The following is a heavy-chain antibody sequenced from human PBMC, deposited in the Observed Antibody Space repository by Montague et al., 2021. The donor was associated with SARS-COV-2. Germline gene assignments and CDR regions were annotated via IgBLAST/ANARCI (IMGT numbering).Heavy chain of an antibody. CDR1: GFPLSTSGMC. D-gene: IGHD3-9*01. J-gene: IGHJ6*02. CDR2: IDWDDDK. Sequence: PALVKPTQTLTLTCTFSGFPLSTSGMCVSWIRQPPGKALEWLALIDWDDDKYYSTSLKTRLTISKDTSKNQVVLTMTNMDPVDTATYYCARIRYDILTGYYYGMDVWGQGTTVTVSS. CDR3: ARIRYDILTGYYYGMDV. V-gene: IGHV2-70*01.